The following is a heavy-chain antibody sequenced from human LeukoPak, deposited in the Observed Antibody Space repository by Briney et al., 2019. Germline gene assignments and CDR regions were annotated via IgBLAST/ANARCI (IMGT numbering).Heavy chain of an antibody. J-gene: IGHJ4*02. D-gene: IGHD3-22*01. Sequence: PGGSLRLSCAASGFTFSSYAMHWVRQAPGKGLEWVAVISYDGSNKYYADSVKGRFTISRHNSKNTLYLQMNSLRAEDTAVYYCARDGPYYDKMLGYWGQGTLVTVSS. CDR3: ARDGPYYDKMLGY. CDR1: GFTFSSYA. CDR2: ISYDGSNK. V-gene: IGHV3-30*14.